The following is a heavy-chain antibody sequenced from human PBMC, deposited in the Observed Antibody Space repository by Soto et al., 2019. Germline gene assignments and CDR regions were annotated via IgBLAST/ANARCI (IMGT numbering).Heavy chain of an antibody. Sequence: GGSLRLSCEASGFSIRDYWMHWVRQAPGEGLVWVSCINGDASSTTYADSVRGRFTISRDDAKNTVYLQMTSLRAEDTAVYFCARDRSYAMEVWGQGTRVTVSS. CDR2: INGDASST. CDR1: GFSIRDYW. J-gene: IGHJ6*02. CDR3: ARDRSYAMEV. V-gene: IGHV3-74*01.